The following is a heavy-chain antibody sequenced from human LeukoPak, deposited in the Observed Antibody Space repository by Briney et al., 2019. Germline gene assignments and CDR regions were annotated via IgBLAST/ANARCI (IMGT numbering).Heavy chain of an antibody. Sequence: GASVKVSCKASGYTFTSYGISWVRQAPGQGLEWMGWINPNSGGTNYAQKFQGRVTMTRDTSISTAYMELSRLRSDDTAVYYCARSRHSSGWYFFGFDYWGQGTLVTVSS. J-gene: IGHJ4*02. D-gene: IGHD6-19*01. V-gene: IGHV1-2*02. CDR3: ARSRHSSGWYFFGFDY. CDR2: INPNSGGT. CDR1: GYTFTSYG.